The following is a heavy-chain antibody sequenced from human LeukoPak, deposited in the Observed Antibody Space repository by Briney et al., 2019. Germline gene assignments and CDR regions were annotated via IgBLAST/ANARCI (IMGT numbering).Heavy chain of an antibody. CDR3: ARVAGSSSSGDDAFDI. D-gene: IGHD6-6*01. CDR1: GGSFSGYY. J-gene: IGHJ3*02. Sequence: SETLSLTCAVYGGSFSGYYWSWIRQPPGKGLEWIGEINHSGSTNYNPSLKSRVTTSVDTSKNQFSLKLSSVTAADTAVYYCARVAGSSSSGDDAFDIWGQGTMVTVSS. V-gene: IGHV4-34*01. CDR2: INHSGST.